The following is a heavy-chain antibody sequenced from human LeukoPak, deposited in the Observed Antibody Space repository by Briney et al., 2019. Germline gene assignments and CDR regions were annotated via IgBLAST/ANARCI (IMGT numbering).Heavy chain of an antibody. V-gene: IGHV3-23*01. CDR3: AKTSMVAGTSIGMDV. D-gene: IGHD6-19*01. J-gene: IGHJ6*02. Sequence: GGSLRLSCAASGFTFSSYAMSRVRQAPGKGLEWVSAISGSGGSTYYADSVKGRFTISRDNSKNTLYLQMNSLRAEDTAVYYCAKTSMVAGTSIGMDVWGQGTTVTVSS. CDR1: GFTFSSYA. CDR2: ISGSGGST.